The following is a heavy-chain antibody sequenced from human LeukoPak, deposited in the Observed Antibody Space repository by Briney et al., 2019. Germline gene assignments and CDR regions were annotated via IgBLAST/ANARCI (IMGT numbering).Heavy chain of an antibody. CDR3: ARGQWQSSSWKENYYYYYMDV. CDR2: MNPNSGNT. Sequence: ASVKVSCKASGYTFTSYDINWVRQATGQGLEWMGWMNPNSGNTGYAQKFQGRVTMTRNTSISTAYMELSSLRSEDTAVYYCARGQWQSSSWKENYYYYYMDVWGKGTTVTVSS. CDR1: GYTFTSYD. D-gene: IGHD6-13*01. V-gene: IGHV1-8*01. J-gene: IGHJ6*03.